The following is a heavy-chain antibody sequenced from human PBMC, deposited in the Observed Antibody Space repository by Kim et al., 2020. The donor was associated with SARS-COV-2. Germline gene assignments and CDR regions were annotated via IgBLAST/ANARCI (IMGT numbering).Heavy chain of an antibody. J-gene: IGHJ6*02. CDR1: GFTFSSYG. V-gene: IGHV3-30*18. Sequence: GGSLRLSCAASGFTFSSYGMHWVRQAPGKGLEWVAVISYDGSNKYYADSVKGRFTISRDNSKNTLYLQMNSLRAEDTAVYYCAKELGIAAAGTLYYYYYGMDVWGQGTTVTVSS. CDR2: ISYDGSNK. CDR3: AKELGIAAAGTLYYYYYGMDV. D-gene: IGHD6-13*01.